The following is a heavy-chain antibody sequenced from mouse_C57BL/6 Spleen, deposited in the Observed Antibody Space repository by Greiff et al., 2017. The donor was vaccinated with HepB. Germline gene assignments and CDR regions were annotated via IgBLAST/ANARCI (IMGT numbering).Heavy chain of an antibody. CDR1: GFTLSDYG. CDR2: ISNLAYSI. Sequence: EVKVVESGGGLVQPGGSLKLSCAASGFTLSDYGMAWVRQAPRKGPEWVAFISNLAYSIYYADTVTGRFTISRENAKNTLYLEMSSLRSEDTAMYYCARGDYYGSLDYWGQGTTLTVSS. CDR3: ARGDYYGSLDY. D-gene: IGHD1-1*01. J-gene: IGHJ2*01. V-gene: IGHV5-15*01.